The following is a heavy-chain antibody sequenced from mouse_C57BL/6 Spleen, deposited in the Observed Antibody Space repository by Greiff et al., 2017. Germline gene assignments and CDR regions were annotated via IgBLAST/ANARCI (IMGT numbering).Heavy chain of an antibody. Sequence: VQLQQPGAELVMPGASVKLSCKASGYTFTSYWMHWVQQRPGQGLEWIGEIDPTDSYTNYNQTFKGKTTLTVAKSSSTAYMQLSVLTSEVSAVDYCARYSGSCYPYFDYWGQGTSLTVSS. CDR2: IDPTDSYT. V-gene: IGHV1-69*01. CDR1: GYTFTSYW. J-gene: IGHJ2*02. CDR3: ARYSGSCYPYFDY. D-gene: IGHD1-1*01.